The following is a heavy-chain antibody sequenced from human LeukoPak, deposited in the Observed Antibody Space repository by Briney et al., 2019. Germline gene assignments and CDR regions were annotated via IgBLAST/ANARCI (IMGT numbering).Heavy chain of an antibody. CDR1: GYTFTGYY. CDR2: IIPIFGTA. J-gene: IGHJ4*02. V-gene: IGHV1-69*05. D-gene: IGHD5-24*01. Sequence: SVKVSCKASGYTFTGYYMHWVRQAPGQGLEWMGRIIPIFGTANYAQKFQGRVTITTDESTSTAYMELSSLRSEDTAVYYCARDYTPRDGYEWYDYWGQGTLVTVSS. CDR3: ARDYTPRDGYEWYDY.